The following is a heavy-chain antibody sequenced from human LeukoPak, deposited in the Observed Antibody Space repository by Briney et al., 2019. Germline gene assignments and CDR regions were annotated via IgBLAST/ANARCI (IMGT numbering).Heavy chain of an antibody. CDR1: GFTFSSYA. V-gene: IGHV3-64D*06. CDR2: IHGDASRT. D-gene: IGHD1-26*01. J-gene: IGHJ4*02. CDR3: VKDLSGKYSFDY. Sequence: PGGSLRLSCAASGFTFSSYAMSWVRQAPGKGLDYVSTIHGDASRTYYADSVKGRFTISRDNSRNTLYLQMSSLRAEDTAVYYCVKDLSGKYSFDYWGQGTLVTVSS.